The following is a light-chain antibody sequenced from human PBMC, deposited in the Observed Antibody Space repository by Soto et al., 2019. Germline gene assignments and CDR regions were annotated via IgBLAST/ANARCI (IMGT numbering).Light chain of an antibody. CDR3: SSYTSSSTLV. CDR1: NSYVGGYNY. J-gene: IGLJ1*01. Sequence: QSALTQPASGCGTPGQSIPISCMGTNSYVGGYNYVSWYQQHPGKAPKLMIYEVSNRPSGVSNRFSGYKSGNTASLTISGLQAEDEADYYCSSYTSSSTLVFGTGTKVTVL. V-gene: IGLV2-14*01. CDR2: EVS.